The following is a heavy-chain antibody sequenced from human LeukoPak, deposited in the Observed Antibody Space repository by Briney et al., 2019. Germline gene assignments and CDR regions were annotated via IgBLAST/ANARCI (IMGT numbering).Heavy chain of an antibody. CDR2: IYYSGST. J-gene: IGHJ4*02. CDR3: AKSGTRSSWSPRVKTYLDY. Sequence: PSETLSLTCTVSGGSISSSSYYWGWIRQPPGRGLEWIGSIYYSGSTYYNPSLKSRVTISVDTSKNQFSLKLSSVTAADTAVYYCAKSGTRSSWSPRVKTYLDYWGQGTLVTVSS. V-gene: IGHV4-39*01. CDR1: GGSISSSSYY. D-gene: IGHD6-13*01.